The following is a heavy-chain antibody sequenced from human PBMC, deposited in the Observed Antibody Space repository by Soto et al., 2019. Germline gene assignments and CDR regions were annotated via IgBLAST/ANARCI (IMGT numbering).Heavy chain of an antibody. CDR1: GFTFSSDW. D-gene: IGHD6-19*01. CDR3: ARGPRGWYGFDY. V-gene: IGHV3-74*01. Sequence: EVQLVESGGGLVQPGGTLRLSCAASGFTFSSDWMHWVRQAPGKGLVRVSRMNSDGSRTTYADSVKDRFTISRANAKNTLYLEMSSLRAEDTAVYYCARGPRGWYGFDYWGQGTLGNVSS. J-gene: IGHJ4*02. CDR2: MNSDGSRT.